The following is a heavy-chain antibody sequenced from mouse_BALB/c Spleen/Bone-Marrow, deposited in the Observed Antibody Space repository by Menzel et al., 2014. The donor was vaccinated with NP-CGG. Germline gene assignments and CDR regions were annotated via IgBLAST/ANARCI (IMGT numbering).Heavy chain of an antibody. CDR1: GFSLXRFG. CDR2: IWAGGTT. V-gene: IGHV2-9*02. D-gene: IGHD2-4*01. CDR3: ARGDYDYAMDY. Sequence: VQVVESGPGLVAPSQSLSITCTVSGFSLXRFGVHWVRQPPGKGLEWLGIIWAGGTTNYNSALMSRLSISKDNSKSQVFLKMNSLQTDDTAMYYCARGDYDYAMDYWGQGTSVTVSS. J-gene: IGHJ4*01.